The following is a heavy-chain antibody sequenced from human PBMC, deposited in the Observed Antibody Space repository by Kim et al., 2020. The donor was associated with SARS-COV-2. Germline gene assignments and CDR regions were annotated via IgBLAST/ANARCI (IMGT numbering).Heavy chain of an antibody. CDR2: ITRSGAT. D-gene: IGHD3-10*01. CDR1: GFTFNSYD. V-gene: IGHV3-23*01. CDR3: VTCHVAA. J-gene: IGHJ1*01. Sequence: GGSLRLSCAASGFTFNSYDMNWVRQAPGKGLEWVSYITRSGATFYPASVKGRFTISGDTFKNTVTLQMNSLRAEDTAKYYCVTCHVAAGGHG.